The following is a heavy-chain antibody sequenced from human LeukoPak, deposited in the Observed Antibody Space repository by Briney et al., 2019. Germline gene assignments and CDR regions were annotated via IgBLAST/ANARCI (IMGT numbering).Heavy chain of an antibody. CDR1: GYTFTGYY. D-gene: IGHD6-13*01. V-gene: IGHV7-4-1*02. Sequence: ASVKVSCKASGYTFTGYYMHWVRQAPGQGLEWMGWINTNTGNPTYAQGFTGRFVFSLDTSVSTAYLQISSLKAEDTAVYYCARDNQAAAGLNWFDPWGQGTLVTVSS. J-gene: IGHJ5*02. CDR3: ARDNQAAAGLNWFDP. CDR2: INTNTGNP.